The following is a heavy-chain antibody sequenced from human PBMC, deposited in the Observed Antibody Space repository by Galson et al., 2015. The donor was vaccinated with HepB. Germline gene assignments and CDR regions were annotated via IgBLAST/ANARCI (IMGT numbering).Heavy chain of an antibody. Sequence: SLRLSCAASGFTFNTYTMHWVRQAPGKGLEWVAVIWYDTIKIYYADSVKGRFTIARDNFKNTLYLQMNSLRAEDTAIYDCAREEVLTTIPVGMGGMDAWGRGTTVTVSS. V-gene: IGHV3-33*01. CDR2: IWYDTIKI. CDR1: GFTFNTYT. D-gene: IGHD3-22*01. J-gene: IGHJ6*02. CDR3: AREEVLTTIPVGMGGMDA.